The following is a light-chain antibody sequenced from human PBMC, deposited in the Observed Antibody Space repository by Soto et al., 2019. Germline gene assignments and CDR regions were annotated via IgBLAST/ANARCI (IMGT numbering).Light chain of an antibody. Sequence: EMVMTQSPATLSLSPGERATLSCRASQSVNSNLAWYQQKAGQAPRLLIYGTSTRATGIPARFSGSGSGTDFTLTISSLQFEDFAVYYCQQYNNWPRTFGQGTKVDFK. V-gene: IGKV3-15*01. CDR3: QQYNNWPRT. CDR2: GTS. J-gene: IGKJ1*01. CDR1: QSVNSN.